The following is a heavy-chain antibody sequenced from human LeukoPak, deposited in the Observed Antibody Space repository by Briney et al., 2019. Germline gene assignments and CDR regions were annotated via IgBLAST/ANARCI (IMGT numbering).Heavy chain of an antibody. Sequence: PGGSLRLSCAASGFTFSSFAMHWVRQAPGKGLEWVAFIRYDGGNKYYTDSVKGRFTISRDNSKNTLYLQMNSLRAEDTAVYYCARDPSPIKYDFWSGSPDYWGQGTLVTVPS. J-gene: IGHJ4*02. CDR1: GFTFSSFA. CDR2: IRYDGGNK. V-gene: IGHV3-30*02. CDR3: ARDPSPIKYDFWSGSPDY. D-gene: IGHD3-3*01.